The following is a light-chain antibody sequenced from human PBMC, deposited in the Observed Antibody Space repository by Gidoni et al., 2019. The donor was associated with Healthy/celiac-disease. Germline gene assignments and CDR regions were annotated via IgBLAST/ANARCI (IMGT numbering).Light chain of an antibody. CDR1: QSVSSY. CDR2: DAS. Sequence: EIVLTQSPATLSFSPGERATLSCRASQSVSSYLAWYQQKPGQAPRLLIYDASNRATGIPARFSGSGSGTDFTLTSSSREPEDFAVYYCQQRSNWPPDWTFGQGTKVEIK. V-gene: IGKV3-11*01. CDR3: QQRSNWPPDWT. J-gene: IGKJ1*01.